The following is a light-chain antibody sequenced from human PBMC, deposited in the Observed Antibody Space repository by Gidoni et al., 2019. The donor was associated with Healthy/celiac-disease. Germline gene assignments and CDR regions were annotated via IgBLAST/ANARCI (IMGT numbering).Light chain of an antibody. CDR3: QVWDSSSDAWV. V-gene: IGLV3-21*04. Sequence: YVLPQPPSVSVAPGKTARITCGGNNIGSKSVHWYQQKPGQAPVLVIYYDSDRPSGIPERFSGSNSGNTATLTISRVEAGDEADYYCQVWDSSSDAWVFGGGTKLTVL. CDR2: YDS. J-gene: IGLJ3*02. CDR1: NIGSKS.